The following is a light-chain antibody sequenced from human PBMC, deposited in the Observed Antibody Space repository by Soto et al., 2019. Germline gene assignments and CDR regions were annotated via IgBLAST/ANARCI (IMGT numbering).Light chain of an antibody. V-gene: IGKV1-5*01. Sequence: DIQMTQSASTLAASEEDGVTITCRASQSVSGWLAWYQQKPGEAPKLLIYDASALPRGVPSRFSGSGSGTKFTLTISGLQSEDFAVYYCQQYYNWPRTFGQGTKVDI. CDR1: QSVSGW. CDR3: QQYYNWPRT. CDR2: DAS. J-gene: IGKJ1*01.